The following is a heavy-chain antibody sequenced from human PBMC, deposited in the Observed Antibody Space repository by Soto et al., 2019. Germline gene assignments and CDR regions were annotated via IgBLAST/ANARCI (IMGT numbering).Heavy chain of an antibody. CDR3: ATHPPYGPLDH. D-gene: IGHD4-17*01. CDR1: GGSFSGYY. V-gene: IGHV4-34*01. J-gene: IGHJ4*02. CDR2: INHSGST. Sequence: LSLTCAVYGGSFSGYYWSWIRQPPGKGLEWIGEINHSGSTYYNPSLKSRVTISVDTSKNQFSLRLTSVTAADTAVYYCATHPPYGPLDHWGQGTLVTVSS.